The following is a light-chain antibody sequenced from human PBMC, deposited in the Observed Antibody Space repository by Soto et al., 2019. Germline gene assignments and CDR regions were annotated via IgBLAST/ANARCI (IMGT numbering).Light chain of an antibody. J-gene: IGLJ3*02. Sequence: VLTPPSSLSGSPGLAVTISCPGTSSDVGGYNYVSWYQQHPGKAPRYLMKLEGSGSYNKGSGVPDRFSGSSSGADRYLTISDLQSEDEADYYCETWDSNTRVFGGGTQLPS. CDR2: LEGSGSY. V-gene: IGLV4-60*03. CDR3: ETWDSNTRV. CDR1: SSDVGGYN.